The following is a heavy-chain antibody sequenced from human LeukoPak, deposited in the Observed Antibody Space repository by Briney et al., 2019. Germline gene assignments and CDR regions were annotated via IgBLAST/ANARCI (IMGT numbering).Heavy chain of an antibody. Sequence: MTSETLSLTCTVSGGSVSSGSHYWSWIRQPPGKGLEWIGYIYYSGSTYYNPSLKSRVTISVDTSKNQFSLKLSSVTAADTAVYYCASQGYGGNHDYWGQGTLVTVSS. CDR2: IYYSGST. CDR1: GGSVSSGSHY. J-gene: IGHJ4*02. CDR3: ASQGYGGNHDY. V-gene: IGHV4-30-4*08. D-gene: IGHD4-23*01.